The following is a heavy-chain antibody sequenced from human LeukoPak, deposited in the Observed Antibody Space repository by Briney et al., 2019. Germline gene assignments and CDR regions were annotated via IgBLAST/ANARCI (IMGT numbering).Heavy chain of an antibody. CDR1: LGCVSQCL. J-gene: IGHJ4*02. D-gene: IGHD2-15*01. CDR3: IRDHYSGPIFDY. V-gene: IGHV6-1*01. Sequence: TLSLPYLSSLGCVSQCLLVELYIRQSPSRGLEWLGRIYYRSKWYNHYAVSVKSRISINADTSKSQFSLQLNSVTPEDTAVYYCIRDHYSGPIFDYWGQGTLVTVSS. CDR2: IYYRSKWYN.